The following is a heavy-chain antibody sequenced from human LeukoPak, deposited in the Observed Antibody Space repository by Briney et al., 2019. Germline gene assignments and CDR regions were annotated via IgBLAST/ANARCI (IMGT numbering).Heavy chain of an antibody. CDR2: IANDESYN. D-gene: IGHD2-21*02. J-gene: IGHJ4*02. V-gene: IGHV3-30*04. CDR3: AREDTPATANY. CDR1: GFTFSSYS. Sequence: PGGSLRLSCVASGFTFSSYSMHWVRQAPGKGLEWVAVIANDESYNYYADSVKGRFTLTRDNSKNTLSLQMNSLRVEDTAVYYCAREDTPATANYWGQGTLVTTSS.